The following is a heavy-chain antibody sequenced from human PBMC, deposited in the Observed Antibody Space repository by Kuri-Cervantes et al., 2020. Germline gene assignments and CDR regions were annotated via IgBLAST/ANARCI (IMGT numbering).Heavy chain of an antibody. CDR2: ITSSSSII. J-gene: IGHJ4*02. Sequence: ESLKISCAASGFTFNGFSMNWVRQAPGKGLEWVSYITSSSSIIYYADSVKGRFTISRDNAKNSLYLQVNSLRDEDTAVYYCARDGRDGYDDYWGQGTLVTVSS. V-gene: IGHV3-48*02. CDR3: ARDGRDGYDDY. CDR1: GFTFNGFS. D-gene: IGHD2-21*02.